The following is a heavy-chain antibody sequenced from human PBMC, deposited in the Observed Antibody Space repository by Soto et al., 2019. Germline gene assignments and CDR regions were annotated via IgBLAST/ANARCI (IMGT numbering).Heavy chain of an antibody. Sequence: QVQLVQSGAEVKKPGASVKVSCKASGYTFTSYDINWVRQATGQGLEWMGWMNPNSGNTGYAQKFQGRVTMTRNTSISTAYMELSSLRSEDTAVYYCARGPHEETVTTTYYYYYYMDVWGKGTTVTVSS. J-gene: IGHJ6*03. CDR1: GYTFTSYD. D-gene: IGHD4-4*01. CDR2: MNPNSGNT. CDR3: ARGPHEETVTTTYYYYYYMDV. V-gene: IGHV1-8*01.